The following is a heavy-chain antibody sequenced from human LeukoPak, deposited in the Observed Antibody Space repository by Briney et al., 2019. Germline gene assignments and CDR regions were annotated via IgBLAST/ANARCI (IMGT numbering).Heavy chain of an antibody. J-gene: IGHJ4*02. CDR2: IYYSGTT. V-gene: IGHV4-59*02. D-gene: IGHD1-7*01. CDR1: GGSVSGYY. Sequence: SETLSLTCTVSGGSVSGYYWSWIRQPPGKGLEWIAHIYYSGTTYYNPSLKSRVTMSVDTSKNQFSLNLSSVTAADTAVYYCARNAGTGLMEIYYFDHWGQGTLVTVSS. CDR3: ARNAGTGLMEIYYFDH.